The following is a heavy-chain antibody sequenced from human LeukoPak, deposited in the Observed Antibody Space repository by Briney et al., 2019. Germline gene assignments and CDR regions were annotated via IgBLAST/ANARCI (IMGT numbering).Heavy chain of an antibody. D-gene: IGHD6-6*01. CDR1: GCTFSSYA. J-gene: IGHJ4*02. Sequence: GSSVKVSCKASGCTFSSYAISWVRQAPGQGLEWMGGIIPIFGTANYAQKFQGRVTITADKSTSTAYMELSSLRSEDTAVYYCARSTAVYSSSPSDYWGQGTLVTVSS. CDR2: IIPIFGTA. V-gene: IGHV1-69*06. CDR3: ARSTAVYSSSPSDY.